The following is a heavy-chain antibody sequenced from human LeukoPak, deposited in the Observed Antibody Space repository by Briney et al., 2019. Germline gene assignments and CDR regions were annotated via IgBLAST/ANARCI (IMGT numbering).Heavy chain of an antibody. V-gene: IGHV1-2*02. D-gene: IGHD6-13*01. CDR1: GYTFTGYY. CDR2: INPNSGGT. Sequence: ASVKVSCKASGYTFTGYYMHWVRQAPGQGLEWMGWINPNSGGTNYAQKFQGRVTMTRDTSISTAYMELSSLRSEDTAVYYCARESHHGYSSSWYPFDYWGQGTLVTVSS. J-gene: IGHJ4*02. CDR3: ARESHHGYSSSWYPFDY.